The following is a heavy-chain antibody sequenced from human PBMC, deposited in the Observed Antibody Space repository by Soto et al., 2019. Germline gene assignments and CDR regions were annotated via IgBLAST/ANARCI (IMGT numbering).Heavy chain of an antibody. CDR3: ARDQNPSSIADAFDI. Sequence: GGSLRLSCAASGFTFSNYWMHWVRQAPGKGLEWVVVISFDGGNKHYADSVKGRFTISRDNSKNTLYLEMNSLGGEDTALYYCARDQNPSSIADAFDIWGQGTMVTVSS. D-gene: IGHD2-21*01. J-gene: IGHJ3*02. CDR1: GFTFSNYW. V-gene: IGHV3-30*03. CDR2: ISFDGGNK.